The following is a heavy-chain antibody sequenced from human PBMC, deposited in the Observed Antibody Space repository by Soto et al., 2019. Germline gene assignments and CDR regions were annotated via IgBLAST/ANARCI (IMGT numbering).Heavy chain of an antibody. CDR1: GYTFSNHA. V-gene: IGHV3-23*01. D-gene: IGHD3-3*01. CDR3: TKGSFLRGEEIY. Sequence: EVQLLESGGGLVQPGGSLILSCAASGYTFSNHAMSWFRQAPGKGLEWVSAMGSSGTTTYYADSVEGRFTISRDTSRNTLYLQMNSLRAEDTALYYCTKGSFLRGEEIYWGQGALVTVSS. J-gene: IGHJ4*02. CDR2: MGSSGTTT.